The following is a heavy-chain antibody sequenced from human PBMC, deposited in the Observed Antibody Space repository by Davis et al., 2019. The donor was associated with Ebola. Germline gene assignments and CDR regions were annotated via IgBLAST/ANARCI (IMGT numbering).Heavy chain of an antibody. CDR1: GGSFSGYY. V-gene: IGHV4-34*01. D-gene: IGHD6-6*01. CDR3: ARSFAAARPNFDY. Sequence: SETLSLTCAVYGGSFSGYYWSWIRQPPGKGLEWLGEINHSGSTNYNPSLKSRVTISVDTSKNQFSLKLSSVTAADTAVYYCARSFAAARPNFDYWGQGTLVTVSS. CDR2: INHSGST. J-gene: IGHJ4*02.